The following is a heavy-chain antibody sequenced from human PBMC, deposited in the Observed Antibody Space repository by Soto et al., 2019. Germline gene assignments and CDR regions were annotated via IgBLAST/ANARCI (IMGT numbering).Heavy chain of an antibody. Sequence: PGESLKISCKGSGYSFTSYWISWVRQMPGKGLEWMGRIDPSDSYTNYSPSFQGHVTISADKSISTAYLQWSSLKASDTAMYYCAGITMVRGVILDWFDPWGQGTLVTVSS. CDR3: AGITMVRGVILDWFDP. CDR2: IDPSDSYT. J-gene: IGHJ5*02. D-gene: IGHD3-10*01. CDR1: GYSFTSYW. V-gene: IGHV5-10-1*01.